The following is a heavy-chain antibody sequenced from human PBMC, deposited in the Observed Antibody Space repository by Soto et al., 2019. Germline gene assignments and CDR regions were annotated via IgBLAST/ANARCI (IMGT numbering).Heavy chain of an antibody. Sequence: SVKVSCKASGGTFSSYAISWVRQAPGQGLEWMGGIIPIFGTANYAQKSQGRVTITADESTSTAYMELSSLRSEDTAVYYCATSLRLGELSLFDYWGQGTLVTVSS. CDR1: GGTFSSYA. J-gene: IGHJ4*02. CDR2: IIPIFGTA. V-gene: IGHV1-69*13. CDR3: ATSLRLGELSLFDY. D-gene: IGHD3-16*02.